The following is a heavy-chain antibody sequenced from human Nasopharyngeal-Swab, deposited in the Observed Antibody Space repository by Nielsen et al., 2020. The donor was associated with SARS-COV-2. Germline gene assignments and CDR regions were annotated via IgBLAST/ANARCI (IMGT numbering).Heavy chain of an antibody. J-gene: IGHJ5*02. V-gene: IGHV3-7*03. CDR1: GFTFSRSW. Sequence: GGSLRLSCTVSGFTFSRSWMTWVRQAPGKGLEWVANIKQDGSEEYYVDSVKGRFTISRDNAKNSLYLQLNSLRAEDTAMYYCAKYTGGWGWFDPWGLGTLVTVSS. CDR2: IKQDGSEE. CDR3: AKYTGGWGWFDP. D-gene: IGHD6-19*01.